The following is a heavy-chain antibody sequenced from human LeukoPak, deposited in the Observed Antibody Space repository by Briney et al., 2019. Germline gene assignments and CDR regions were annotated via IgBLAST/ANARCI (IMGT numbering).Heavy chain of an antibody. CDR3: ARSPYYYGSGAVDY. CDR1: GFTFSSYS. CDR2: ISSSSSYI. V-gene: IGHV3-21*01. J-gene: IGHJ4*02. Sequence: GGSLRLSRAASGFTFSSYSMNWVRQAPGKGLEWVSSISSSSSYIYYADSVKGRFTISRDNAKNSLYLQMNSLRAEDTAVYYCARSPYYYGSGAVDYWGQGTLVTVSS. D-gene: IGHD3-10*01.